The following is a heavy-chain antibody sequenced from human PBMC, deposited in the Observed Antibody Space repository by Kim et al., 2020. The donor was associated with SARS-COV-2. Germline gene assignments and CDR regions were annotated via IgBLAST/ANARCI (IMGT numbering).Heavy chain of an antibody. CDR3: ARVRIAARRNTRGDVGYYGMDV. Sequence: ASVKVSCKASGYTFTSYYMHWVRQAPGQGLEWMGIINPSGGSTSYAQKFQGRVTMTRDTSTSTVYMELSSLRSEDTAVYYCARVRIAARRNTRGDVGYYGMDVWGQGTTVTVSS. CDR2: INPSGGST. CDR1: GYTFTSYY. J-gene: IGHJ6*02. V-gene: IGHV1-46*01. D-gene: IGHD6-6*01.